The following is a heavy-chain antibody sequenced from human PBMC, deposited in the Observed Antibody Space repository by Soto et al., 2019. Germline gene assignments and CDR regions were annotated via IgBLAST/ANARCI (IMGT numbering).Heavy chain of an antibody. CDR3: AKSLAVAAGWFDP. Sequence: PGGSLRLSCAASGFTFNTYGMHWVRQAPGKGLEWVAFISYDGSNEYYADSVKGRFTISRDNSKNTVFLQMNSLRGEDTAAYYCAKSLAVAAGWFDPWGQGALVTVSS. V-gene: IGHV3-30*18. D-gene: IGHD6-19*01. CDR2: ISYDGSNE. CDR1: GFTFNTYG. J-gene: IGHJ5*02.